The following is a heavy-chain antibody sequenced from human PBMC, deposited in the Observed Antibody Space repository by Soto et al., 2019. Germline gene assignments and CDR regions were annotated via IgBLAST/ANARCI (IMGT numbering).Heavy chain of an antibody. D-gene: IGHD3-3*01. Sequence: SLRLSCAASGFTFSSYWMSWVRQAPGKGLEWVANIKQDGSEKYYVDSVKGRFTISRDNAKNSLYLQMNSLRAEDTAVYYCARDYDFWSGYIQVDGMDVWGQGTTVTVSS. J-gene: IGHJ6*02. V-gene: IGHV3-7*03. CDR1: GFTFSSYW. CDR3: ARDYDFWSGYIQVDGMDV. CDR2: IKQDGSEK.